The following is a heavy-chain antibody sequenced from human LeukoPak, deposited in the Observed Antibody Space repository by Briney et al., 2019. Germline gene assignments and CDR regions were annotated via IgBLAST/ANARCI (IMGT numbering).Heavy chain of an antibody. J-gene: IGHJ4*02. V-gene: IGHV3-30*08. CDR2: ISYDGENT. CDR3: ARAHCSSTDCPPDY. CDR1: PFTFNSFA. Sequence: GGSLRLSCSASPFTFNSFAMHWVRLAPGKGLEWVAAISYDGENTFYADSVKGRFTISRDNSKNTLHLQMDNLRAEDTAVFCCARAHCSSTDCPPDYWGQGTLVTVSS. D-gene: IGHD2-2*01.